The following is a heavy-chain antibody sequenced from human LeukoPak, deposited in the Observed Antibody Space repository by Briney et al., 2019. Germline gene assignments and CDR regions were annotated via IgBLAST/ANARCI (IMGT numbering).Heavy chain of an antibody. CDR1: GGTFSSYA. CDR3: AAMTDWYDVNWFDP. V-gene: IGHV1-69*13. CDR2: IIPIFGTA. J-gene: IGHJ5*02. D-gene: IGHD1-1*01. Sequence: SVNVSCKASGGTFSSYAISWVRQAPGQGLEWMGGIIPIFGTANYAQKFQGRVTITADESTSTAYMELSSLRSEDTAVYYCAAMTDWYDVNWFDPWGQGTLVTVSS.